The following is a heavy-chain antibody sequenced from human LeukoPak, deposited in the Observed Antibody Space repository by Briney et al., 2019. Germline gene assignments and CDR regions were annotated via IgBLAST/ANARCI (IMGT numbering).Heavy chain of an antibody. Sequence: GGSLRLSCAASGFTFSSYAMHWVRQAPGKGLEWVAVISYDGSNKYYADSVKGRFTISRDNSKNTPYLQMNSLRAEDTAVYYCRLGCSGGSCYGMDVWGQGTTVTVSS. V-gene: IGHV3-30*04. CDR2: ISYDGSNK. D-gene: IGHD2-15*01. CDR3: RLGCSGGSCYGMDV. J-gene: IGHJ6*02. CDR1: GFTFSSYA.